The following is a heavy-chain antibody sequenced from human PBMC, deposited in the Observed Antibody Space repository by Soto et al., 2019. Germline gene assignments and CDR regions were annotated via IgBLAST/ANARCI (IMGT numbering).Heavy chain of an antibody. Sequence: WETLSLTCTVSGGSISSYYWSWIRQPPGKGLEWSGYIYYSGRTNYNPSLKSRVTISVDTSKNQFSLKLSSVTAADTAVYYCARSPTGWFDPWRQGTPDTLSS. CDR1: GGSISSYY. CDR3: ARSPTGWFDP. CDR2: IYYSGRT. V-gene: IGHV4-59*01. J-gene: IGHJ5*02.